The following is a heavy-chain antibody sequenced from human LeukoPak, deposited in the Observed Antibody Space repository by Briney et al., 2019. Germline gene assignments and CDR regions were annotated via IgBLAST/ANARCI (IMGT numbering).Heavy chain of an antibody. D-gene: IGHD3-3*01. V-gene: IGHV4-34*01. Sequence: PSETLSLTCAVYGGSFSGYYWSWIRQPPGKGLEWIGEINHSGSTNYNPSLKSRVTISVDTSKNQFSLKLSSVTAADTAVYYCARAPYYDFWQAPRDYYMDVWGKGTMVTVSS. CDR1: GGSFSGYY. CDR3: ARAPYYDFWQAPRDYYMDV. J-gene: IGHJ6*03. CDR2: INHSGST.